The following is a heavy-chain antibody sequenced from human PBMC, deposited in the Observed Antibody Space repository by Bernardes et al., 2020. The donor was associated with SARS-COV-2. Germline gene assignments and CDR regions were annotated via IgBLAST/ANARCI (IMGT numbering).Heavy chain of an antibody. CDR1: GFTFSSYS. J-gene: IGHJ4*02. Sequence: GGALRPSCVSSGFTFSSYSINWVRPAPREGLEWVSSISTTSTYVTYADSVKGRFTVTRDNAETSLNLQMHSLRAEDTAIYYCARDGNMAVAGYYFDYWGQGALVIVSS. V-gene: IGHV3-21*06. D-gene: IGHD6-19*01. CDR2: ISTTSTYV. CDR3: ARDGNMAVAGYYFDY.